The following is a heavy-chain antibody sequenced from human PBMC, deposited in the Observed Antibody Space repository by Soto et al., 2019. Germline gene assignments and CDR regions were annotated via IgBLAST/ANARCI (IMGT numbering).Heavy chain of an antibody. CDR1: GFTLSIYS. V-gene: IGHV3-21*01. CDR3: ARDLGVALASLTLDF. D-gene: IGHD2-15*01. J-gene: IGHJ4*02. Sequence: PGGSLRLSCAASGFTLSIYSMNWVRQAPGKGLEWVADITTSSSFRFYADSVEGRFTISRDDAKNSIYLQMNSLRAEDTGVYYCARDLGVALASLTLDFWGRGTLVTVSS. CDR2: ITTSSSFR.